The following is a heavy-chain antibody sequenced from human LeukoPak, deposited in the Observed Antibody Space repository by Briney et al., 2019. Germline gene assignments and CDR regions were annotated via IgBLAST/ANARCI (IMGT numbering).Heavy chain of an antibody. CDR3: AREYSSSSGSDY. V-gene: IGHV1-2*06. D-gene: IGHD6-6*01. CDR2: INPNSGGT. CDR1: GGTFNNSA. J-gene: IGHJ4*02. Sequence: GASVKVSCKTSGGTFNNSAISWVRQAPGQGLEWLGRINPNSGGTNYAQKFQGRVTMTRDTSISTAYMELSRLRSDDTAVYYCAREYSSSSGSDYWGQGTPVTVSS.